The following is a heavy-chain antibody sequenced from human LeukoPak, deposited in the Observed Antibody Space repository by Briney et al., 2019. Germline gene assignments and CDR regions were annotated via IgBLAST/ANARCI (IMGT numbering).Heavy chain of an antibody. CDR3: ARSIAAAGRYFDY. CDR2: IYNSGST. V-gene: IGHV4-39*01. Sequence: SETLSLTCSVSGGSVSNYYWGWIRQPPGKGLEWIGSIYNSGSTYYNPSLKSRVTISVDTSKNQFSLKLSSVTAADTAVYYCARSIAAAGRYFDYWGQGTLVTVSS. D-gene: IGHD6-13*01. CDR1: GGSVSNYY. J-gene: IGHJ4*02.